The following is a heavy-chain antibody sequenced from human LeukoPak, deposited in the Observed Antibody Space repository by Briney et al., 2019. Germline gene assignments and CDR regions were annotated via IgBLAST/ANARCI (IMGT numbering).Heavy chain of an antibody. CDR3: ARDMDRDGYNGPDY. CDR1: GYTFISYG. CDR2: ISAYNGNT. V-gene: IGHV1-18*01. D-gene: IGHD5-24*01. J-gene: IGHJ4*02. Sequence: ASVKVSCKASGYTFISYGISWVRQAPGQGLEWMGWISAYNGNTNYAQKLQGRVTMTTDTSTSTAYMELRSLRSVDTAVYYCARDMDRDGYNGPDYWGQGTLVTVSS.